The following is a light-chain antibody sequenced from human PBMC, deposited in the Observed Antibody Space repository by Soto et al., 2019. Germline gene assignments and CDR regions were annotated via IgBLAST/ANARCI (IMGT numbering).Light chain of an antibody. V-gene: IGKV3-15*01. CDR3: QQYNNWPPWT. CDR2: GAS. Sequence: EIVMTQSPGTLSVSPGERATLSCRASQSVSTNLAWYQQKPGQGPRLLIYGASTRATGIPARFSGSGSGTEFTLTISSLQSEDFAVYYCQQYNNWPPWTFGQGTKVDIK. CDR1: QSVSTN. J-gene: IGKJ1*01.